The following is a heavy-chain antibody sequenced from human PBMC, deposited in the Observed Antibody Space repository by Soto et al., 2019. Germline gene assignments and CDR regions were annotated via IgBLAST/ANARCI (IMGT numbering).Heavy chain of an antibody. J-gene: IGHJ4*02. CDR1: GGSISSGDYY. D-gene: IGHD5-12*01. CDR3: ARGGWLRPFDY. CDR2: IYYSVST. Sequence: SETLSLTCTVSGGSISSGDYYRSWIRQPPGKGLEWIGYIYYSVSTYYNPSLKSRVTIPVDTSKNQVSLKLSSVTAADTAVYYCARGGWLRPFDYWGQGTLVTVSS. V-gene: IGHV4-30-4*01.